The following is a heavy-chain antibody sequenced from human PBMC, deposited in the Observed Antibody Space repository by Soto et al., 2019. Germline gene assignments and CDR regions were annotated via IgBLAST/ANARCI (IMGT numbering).Heavy chain of an antibody. D-gene: IGHD3-10*01. Sequence: QLQLQESGPGLVKPSETLSLTCTVSGGSIRSSSYYWGWLRQSPGRGLEWIGNIYYSGNTYYNSSRKSRVTISTDTSKNQFSLKLSSVTAADTSVYYCATLSDWGSGSHWGQGTLVTVSS. J-gene: IGHJ4*02. CDR1: GGSIRSSSYY. V-gene: IGHV4-39*01. CDR3: ATLSDWGSGSH. CDR2: IYYSGNT.